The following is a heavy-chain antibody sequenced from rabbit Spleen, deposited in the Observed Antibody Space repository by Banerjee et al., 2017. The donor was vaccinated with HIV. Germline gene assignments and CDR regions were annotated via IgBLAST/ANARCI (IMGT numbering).Heavy chain of an antibody. CDR3: ARSATTSDWNSDFNL. Sequence: LEESRGGLVKPGGTLTLTCTVSGFSFSSNWICWVRQAPGKGLEWIACIYAGSSGFVGATYYASWARGRFTISRTSSTAVTLQMTSLTAADTATYFCARSATTSDWNSDFNLWGPGTLVTVS. D-gene: IGHD2-1*01. CDR1: GFSFSSNW. V-gene: IGHV1S45*01. J-gene: IGHJ4*01. CDR2: IYAGSSGFVGAT.